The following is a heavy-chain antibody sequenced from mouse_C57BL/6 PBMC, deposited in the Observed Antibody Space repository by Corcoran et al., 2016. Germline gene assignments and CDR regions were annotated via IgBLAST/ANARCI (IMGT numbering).Heavy chain of an antibody. CDR1: GYAFSSYW. D-gene: IGHD3-1*01. Sequence: QVQLQQSGTELVKPGASVKISCKASGYAFSSYWLNWVKQRPGKGLEWIGQIYPGDGDTNYNGKFKGKATLTADKSSSTAYMQLSSLTSEDSAVYFCARRDGLRYFDYWGQGTTLTVSS. J-gene: IGHJ2*01. V-gene: IGHV1-80*01. CDR2: IYPGDGDT. CDR3: ARRDGLRYFDY.